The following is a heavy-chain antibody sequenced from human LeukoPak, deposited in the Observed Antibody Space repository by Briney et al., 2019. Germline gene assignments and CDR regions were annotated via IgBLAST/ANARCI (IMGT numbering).Heavy chain of an antibody. D-gene: IGHD2-15*01. Sequence: SETLSLTCTVSGGSISSGDYYWSWIRQPPGKGLEWIGYIYYSGSTYYNPSLKSRVTISVDTSKNQFSLKLSSVTAADTAVYYCASVYCGGGSCYPADYGGRGTLVTVPP. CDR1: GGSISSGDYY. CDR3: ASVYCGGGSCYPADY. V-gene: IGHV4-30-4*01. CDR2: IYYSGST. J-gene: IGHJ4*02.